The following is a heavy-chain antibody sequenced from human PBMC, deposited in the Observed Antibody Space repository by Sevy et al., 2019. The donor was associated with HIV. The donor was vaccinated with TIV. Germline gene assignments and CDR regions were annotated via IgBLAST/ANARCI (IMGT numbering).Heavy chain of an antibody. Sequence: GGSLRLSCAASGFTFSSYAMSWVRQAPGKGLEWISAISGSGGSTYYADSVKGRFTISRDNSKNTLYLQMNSLRAEDTAVCYCAKDPPGIAARPHYFDYWGQGTLVTVSS. CDR1: GFTFSSYA. D-gene: IGHD6-6*01. V-gene: IGHV3-23*01. CDR3: AKDPPGIAARPHYFDY. J-gene: IGHJ4*02. CDR2: ISGSGGST.